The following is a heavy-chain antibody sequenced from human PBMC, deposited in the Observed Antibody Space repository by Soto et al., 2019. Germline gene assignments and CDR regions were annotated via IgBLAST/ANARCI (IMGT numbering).Heavy chain of an antibody. D-gene: IGHD4-17*01. CDR1: GFTFSSYA. CDR2: ISYDGRNK. Sequence: QVQLVESGGGVVQPGRSLRLSCAASGFTFSSYAMHWVRQAPGKGLEGVAVISYDGRNKYYADSVKGRFTIARDNSKNTLYLQMNSLRAEDTAVYYCARGLDYGDYFDYWGQGTLVTVSS. V-gene: IGHV3-30-3*01. J-gene: IGHJ4*02. CDR3: ARGLDYGDYFDY.